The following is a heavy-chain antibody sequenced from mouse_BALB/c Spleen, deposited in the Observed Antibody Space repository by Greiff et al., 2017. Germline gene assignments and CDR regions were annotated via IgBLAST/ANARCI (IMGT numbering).Heavy chain of an antibody. CDR3: ARKGYYDYDEAWFAY. Sequence: QVQLQQPGAELVKPGTSVKMSCKASGYTFPSYWMHWVKQRPGQGLEWIGDIYPGSDSTNYNEKFKSKATLTVDTSSSTAYMQLSSLTSEDSAVYYCARKGYYDYDEAWFAYRGQGTLVTVSA. CDR2: IYPGSDST. CDR1: GYTFPSYW. V-gene: IGHV1-55*01. D-gene: IGHD2-4*01. J-gene: IGHJ3*01.